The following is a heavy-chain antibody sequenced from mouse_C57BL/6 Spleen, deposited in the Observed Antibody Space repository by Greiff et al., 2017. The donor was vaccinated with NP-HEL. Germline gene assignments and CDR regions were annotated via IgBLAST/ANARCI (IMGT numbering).Heavy chain of an antibody. V-gene: IGHV3-6*01. J-gene: IGHJ3*01. CDR1: GYSITSGYY. CDR2: ISYDGSN. D-gene: IGHD2-4*01. CDR3: ARAPYDYFFAY. Sequence: EVKLQESGPGLVKPSQSLSLTCSVTGYSITSGYYWNWIRQFPGNKLEWMGYISYDGSNNYNPSLKNRISITRDTSKNQFFLKLNSVTTEDTATYYCARAPYDYFFAYWGQGTLVTVSA.